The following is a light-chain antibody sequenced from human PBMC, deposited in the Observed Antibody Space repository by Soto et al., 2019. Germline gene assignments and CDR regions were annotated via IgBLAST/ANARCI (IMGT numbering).Light chain of an antibody. Sequence: EVVMTQSPATLSVSPGERVTLSCRASQSVSENLAWYQQKPGQAPSLLIYGASTRATTIPGRFSGSGSGTEFTLTISSLQSEDFAVYYCQQSNNWPYTFGQGTKLDIK. V-gene: IGKV3-15*01. J-gene: IGKJ2*01. CDR1: QSVSEN. CDR3: QQSNNWPYT. CDR2: GAS.